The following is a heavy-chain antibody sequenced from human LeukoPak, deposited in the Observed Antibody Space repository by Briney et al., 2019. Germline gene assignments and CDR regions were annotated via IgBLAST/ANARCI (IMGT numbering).Heavy chain of an antibody. D-gene: IGHD1-20*01. Sequence: PGGSLRLSCAASGFTFSSYSMNWVRQAPGKGLEWVSSISSSSSYIYYADSVKGRFTISRDNAKNSLYLQMNSLRAEDTAVCYCARDNWKHFDYWGQGTLVTVSS. CDR2: ISSSSSYI. V-gene: IGHV3-21*01. J-gene: IGHJ4*02. CDR1: GFTFSSYS. CDR3: ARDNWKHFDY.